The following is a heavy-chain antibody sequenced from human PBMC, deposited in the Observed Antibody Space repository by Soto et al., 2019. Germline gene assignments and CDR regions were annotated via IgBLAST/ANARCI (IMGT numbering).Heavy chain of an antibody. CDR2: ISSGGSAI. CDR3: ATTRSGYYYVDAFDI. V-gene: IGHV3-48*02. J-gene: IGHJ3*02. CDR1: GFTFTSYN. D-gene: IGHD3-22*01. Sequence: GGSLRLSCAASGFTFTSYNINLVRQAPGKGLEWVSYISSGGSAIYYADSVKGRFTISRDDAKNSLSLQMNSLRDEDTAVYYCATTRSGYYYVDAFDIWGQGTKVTVSS.